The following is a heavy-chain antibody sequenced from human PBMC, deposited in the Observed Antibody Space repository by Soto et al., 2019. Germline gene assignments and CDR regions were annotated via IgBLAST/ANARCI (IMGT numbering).Heavy chain of an antibody. CDR1: GYTFTGYY. CDR3: ARADGGVLMVLGQWHYYYGMDV. CDR2: INPNSGGT. Sequence: QVQLVQSGAEVKKPGASVKVSCKASGYTFTGYYMHWVRQAPGQGLEWMGWINPNSGGTNYAQKFQGRVTMTRDTSISTAYMGLSRLRSDDTGVYYCARADGGVLMVLGQWHYYYGMDVWGQGTTVTVSS. D-gene: IGHD2-8*01. J-gene: IGHJ6*02. V-gene: IGHV1-2*02.